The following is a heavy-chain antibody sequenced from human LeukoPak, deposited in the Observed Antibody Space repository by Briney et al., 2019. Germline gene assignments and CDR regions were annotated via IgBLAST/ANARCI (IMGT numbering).Heavy chain of an antibody. Sequence: GGSLRLSCAASGFTFSSYAMHWVRQAPGKGLEYVSAISSNGGSTYYANSVKGRFTISRDNSKNTLYLQMGSLRAEDMAVYYCARDFRAGLRYFDWLTDYWGQGTLVTVSS. J-gene: IGHJ4*02. CDR3: ARDFRAGLRYFDWLTDY. V-gene: IGHV3-64*01. CDR2: ISSNGGST. D-gene: IGHD3-9*01. CDR1: GFTFSSYA.